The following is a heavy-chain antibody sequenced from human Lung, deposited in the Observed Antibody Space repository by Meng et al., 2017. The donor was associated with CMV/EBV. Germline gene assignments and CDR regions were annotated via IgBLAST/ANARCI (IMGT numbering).Heavy chain of an antibody. CDR3: ARHGSGSYFYGMDV. CDR2: IYYSGST. Sequence: SETXSLXXTASGGSISSYYWSWIRQPPGKGLEDIGYIYYSGSTSYNPSLKSRVTISVDTSKNQFSLKLSSVTAADTAVYYCARHGSGSYFYGMDVWGQGTTVXVSS. V-gene: IGHV4-59*01. CDR1: GGSISSYY. J-gene: IGHJ6*02. D-gene: IGHD3-10*01.